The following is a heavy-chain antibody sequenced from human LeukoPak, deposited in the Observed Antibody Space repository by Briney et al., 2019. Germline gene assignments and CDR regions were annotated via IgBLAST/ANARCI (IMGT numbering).Heavy chain of an antibody. CDR2: ISSTSSYI. D-gene: IGHD1-26*01. CDR1: AFTLSNYG. V-gene: IGHV3-21*01. Sequence: PGGSLRLSCTTSAFTLSNYGMHWVRQAPGKGLEWVSSISSTSSYIYQADSVKGRFTISRDNAKNSLYLQMNSLRVEDTAVYYCARGGVGATPGGFDIWGQGTLVTVSS. CDR3: ARGGVGATPGGFDI. J-gene: IGHJ3*02.